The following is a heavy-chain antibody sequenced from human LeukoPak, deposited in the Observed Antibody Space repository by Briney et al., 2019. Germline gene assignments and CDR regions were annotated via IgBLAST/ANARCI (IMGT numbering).Heavy chain of an antibody. J-gene: IGHJ4*02. V-gene: IGHV3-23*01. Sequence: GGSLRLSCAASGFTFSSYAMSWVRQAPGKGLEWVSAISGSGGSTYYADSVKGRFTISRDNSKNTLYLQMNSLRAEDTAVYYCARARDVVPAETFDYWGQGTLVTVSS. D-gene: IGHD2-2*01. CDR3: ARARDVVPAETFDY. CDR2: ISGSGGST. CDR1: GFTFSSYA.